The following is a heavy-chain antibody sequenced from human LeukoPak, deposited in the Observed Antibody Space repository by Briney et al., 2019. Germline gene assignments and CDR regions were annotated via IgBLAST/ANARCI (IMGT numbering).Heavy chain of an antibody. CDR1: GFTFSSYS. CDR2: ISSSSSYI. D-gene: IGHD1-26*01. Sequence: GGSLRLSCAASGFTFSSYSMNWVRQAPGKGLEWVSSISSSSSYIYYADSVKGRFTISRDNAKDSLYLQMNSLRAEDTAVYYCASPSGSSYFDYWGQGTLVTVSS. CDR3: ASPSGSSYFDY. V-gene: IGHV3-21*01. J-gene: IGHJ4*02.